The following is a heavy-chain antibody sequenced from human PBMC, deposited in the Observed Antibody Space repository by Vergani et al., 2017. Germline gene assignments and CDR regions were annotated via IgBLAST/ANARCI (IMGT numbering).Heavy chain of an antibody. CDR1: GYSIRRGYY. V-gene: IGHV4-38-2*02. Sequence: QVQLQESGPGLVKPSETLSLTFSVSGYSIRRGYYWGWIRQPPGRGWEWIATVFHSGSAYYKPSLRRRVPISVETSKNQFSLSLTTLTAADTAGCYCARQFWVSQGVGAFETWGRGTEVAVSS. J-gene: IGHJ3*02. CDR2: VFHSGSA. CDR3: ARQFWVSQGVGAFET. D-gene: IGHD3-16*01.